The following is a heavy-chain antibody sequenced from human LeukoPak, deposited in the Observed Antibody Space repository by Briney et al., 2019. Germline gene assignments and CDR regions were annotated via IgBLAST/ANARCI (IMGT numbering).Heavy chain of an antibody. CDR3: ARALAH. CDR1: GFTFSSYW. V-gene: IGHV3-21*01. CDR2: ISSSSSHI. Sequence: GGSLRLSCAASGFTFSSYWMHWVRQAPGKGLEWVSSISSSSSHIYYADSVKGRFTISRDNAKNSLYLQMDSLRAEDTAVYYCARALAHWGQGTLVTVAP. J-gene: IGHJ1*01. D-gene: IGHD3-3*02.